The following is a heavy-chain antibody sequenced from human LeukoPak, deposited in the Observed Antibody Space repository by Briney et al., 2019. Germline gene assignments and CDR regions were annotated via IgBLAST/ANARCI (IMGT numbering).Heavy chain of an antibody. CDR1: GFTFSSYG. J-gene: IGHJ4*02. Sequence: GGSLRLSYAASGFTFSSYGMHWVRQAPGKGLEWVAVISYDGSNKYYADSVKGRFTISRDNSKNTLYLQMNSLRAEDTAVYYCAKDRGTTGSLDYWGQGTLVTVSS. D-gene: IGHD1-1*01. V-gene: IGHV3-30*18. CDR2: ISYDGSNK. CDR3: AKDRGTTGSLDY.